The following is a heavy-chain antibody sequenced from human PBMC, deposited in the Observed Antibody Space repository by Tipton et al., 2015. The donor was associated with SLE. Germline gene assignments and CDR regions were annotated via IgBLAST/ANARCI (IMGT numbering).Heavy chain of an antibody. Sequence: QSGPEVKKPGASVKVSCKASGYTFTSYYMHWVRQAPGQGLEWMGIINPSGGSTSYAQKFQGRVTMTRDTSTSTVYMELSSLRSEDTAVYYCARGSGPSIAVAGAGDYYGMDVWGQGTTVTVSS. CDR3: ARGSGPSIAVAGAGDYYGMDV. CDR1: GYTFTSYY. CDR2: INPSGGST. J-gene: IGHJ6*02. V-gene: IGHV1-46*01. D-gene: IGHD6-19*01.